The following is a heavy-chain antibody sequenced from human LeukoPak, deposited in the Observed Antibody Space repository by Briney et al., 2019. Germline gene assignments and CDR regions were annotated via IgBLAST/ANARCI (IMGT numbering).Heavy chain of an antibody. J-gene: IGHJ4*02. D-gene: IGHD2-21*02. CDR3: ARDSCGGDCYNDY. V-gene: IGHV3-30*03. Sequence: GRSLRLSCAASGFTFSAYGMHWVRQAPGKGLEWVAVISYDGSNKYYADSVKGRFTISRDNSKNTLYLQMNSLRAEDTAVYYCARDSCGGDCYNDYWGQGTLVTVSS. CDR1: GFTFSAYG. CDR2: ISYDGSNK.